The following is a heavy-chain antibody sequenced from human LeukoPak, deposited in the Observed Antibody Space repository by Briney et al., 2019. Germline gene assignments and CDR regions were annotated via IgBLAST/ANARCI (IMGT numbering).Heavy chain of an antibody. Sequence: PSETLSLTCTVSGGPISSYYWSWIRQPPGKGLEWIGEINQSGDTNCDPSLKSRVSMSIDTSKSQFSLNLRSVTAADTAVYYCARYVPVRTGTTRASFDYWGQGTLVTVSS. J-gene: IGHJ4*02. CDR3: ARYVPVRTGTTRASFDY. D-gene: IGHD1-1*01. CDR2: INQSGDT. CDR1: GGPISSYY. V-gene: IGHV4-34*01.